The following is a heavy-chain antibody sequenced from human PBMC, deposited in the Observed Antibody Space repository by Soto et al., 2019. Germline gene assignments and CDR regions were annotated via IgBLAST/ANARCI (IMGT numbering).Heavy chain of an antibody. CDR1: GFTFSSYG. CDR3: ARDRYSSGWYLPGYFDY. J-gene: IGHJ4*02. Sequence: GGSLRLSCAASGFTFSSYGMHWVRQAPGKGLEWVAVIWYDGSNKYYADSVKGRFTISRDNSKNTLYLQMNSLRAEDTAVYYCARDRYSSGWYLPGYFDYWGQGTLVTVSS. V-gene: IGHV3-33*01. D-gene: IGHD6-19*01. CDR2: IWYDGSNK.